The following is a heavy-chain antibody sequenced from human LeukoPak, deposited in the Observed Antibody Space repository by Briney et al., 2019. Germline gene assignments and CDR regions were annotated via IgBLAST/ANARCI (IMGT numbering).Heavy chain of an antibody. J-gene: IGHJ4*02. D-gene: IGHD6-19*01. CDR1: GYTFTSYY. CDR3: AAYSSGWYPDY. CDR2: INPSGGST. Sequence: ASVKVSCKASGYTFTSYYMHWVRQAPGQGLEWMGIINPSGGSTSYAQKFQGRVTMTRDTSTSTVYMELSSLRSEDTAVYYCAAYSSGWYPDYWGQGTLVTVSS. V-gene: IGHV1-46*01.